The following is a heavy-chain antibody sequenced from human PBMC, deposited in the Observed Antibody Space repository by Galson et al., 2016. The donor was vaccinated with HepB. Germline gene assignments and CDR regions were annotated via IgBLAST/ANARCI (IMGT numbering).Heavy chain of an antibody. J-gene: IGHJ4*02. CDR2: ISYSSSYM. CDR3: ARDRGGGAPKLVIFDY. V-gene: IGHV3-21*01. CDR1: GFTFSSYS. D-gene: IGHD3-16*01. Sequence: SLRLSCAASGFTFSSYSMHWVRQAPGKVLEWVSSISYSSSYMPYADAVKGRFTISSDNAKNSLYLQMNSLGAEDTAVYFCARDRGGGAPKLVIFDYWGQGTLVTVSS.